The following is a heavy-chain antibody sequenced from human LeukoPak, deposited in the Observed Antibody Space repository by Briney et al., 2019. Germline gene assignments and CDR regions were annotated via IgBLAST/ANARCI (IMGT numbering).Heavy chain of an antibody. V-gene: IGHV3-21*01. Sequence: GGSLRLSCAASGFTLSTYSMNWVRQAPGKGLEWVSSISGSSTYIYYAGSVKGRFTISRDNAKNSLYLQMNGLRAEDTAVYYCARGIEGMDVWGQGTTVTVSS. J-gene: IGHJ6*02. CDR3: ARGIEGMDV. D-gene: IGHD3-16*01. CDR2: ISGSSTYI. CDR1: GFTLSTYS.